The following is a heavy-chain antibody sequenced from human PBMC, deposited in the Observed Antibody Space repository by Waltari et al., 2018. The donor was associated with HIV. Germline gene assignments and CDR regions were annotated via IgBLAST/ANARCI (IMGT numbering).Heavy chain of an antibody. Sequence: QLHLQESGPGLVKPSETLALTCTVSVGSSTSTDFYWAWIRQPPGKGLEWIGLMYNSGTTDYNPSLKSRVSMSRDTSKNRFSLRLHSVTAADTAIYYCARRGDGFNQHARLDHWGPGTLVTVSS. CDR2: MYNSGTT. CDR3: ARRGDGFNQHARLDH. V-gene: IGHV4-39*01. J-gene: IGHJ4*02. D-gene: IGHD2-2*01. CDR1: VGSSTSTDFY.